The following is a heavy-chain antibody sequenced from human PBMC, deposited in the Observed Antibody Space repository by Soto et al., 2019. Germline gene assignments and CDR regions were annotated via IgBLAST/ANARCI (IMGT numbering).Heavy chain of an antibody. CDR3: VRGYYDSNGQSNTFDI. D-gene: IGHD3-22*01. V-gene: IGHV4-59*01. CDR1: GASISSSY. Sequence: SETLSLTCTVSGASISSSYWSWIRQSPGKGLEWIGYVYYSGSTKYNPSLKSRVTISVDTSKNQFSLKLSSATAADTAVYYCVRGYYDSNGQSNTFDIWGQGTMVTVSS. J-gene: IGHJ3*02. CDR2: VYYSGST.